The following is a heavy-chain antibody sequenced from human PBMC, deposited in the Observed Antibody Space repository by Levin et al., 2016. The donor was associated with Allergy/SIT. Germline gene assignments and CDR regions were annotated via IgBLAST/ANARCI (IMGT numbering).Heavy chain of an antibody. V-gene: IGHV4-59*08. D-gene: IGHD3-16*02. CDR2: IYYSGST. CDR3: ARLKPKYDYVWGSYREHDFDY. Sequence: PGKGLEWIGYIYYSGSTNYNPSLKSRVTISVDTSKNQFSLKLSSVTAADTAVYYCARLKPKYDYVWGSYREHDFDYWGQGTLVTVSS. J-gene: IGHJ4*02.